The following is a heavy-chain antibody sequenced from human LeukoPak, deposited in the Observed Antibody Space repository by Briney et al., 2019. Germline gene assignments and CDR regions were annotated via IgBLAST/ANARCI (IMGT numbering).Heavy chain of an antibody. Sequence: SETLSLTCTVSGGSISSYYWSWIRQPPGKGLEWIGYIYYSGSTNYNPSLKSRVTISVDTSKNQFSLKLSSVTAADTAVYYCAREPISGGNSVSWGQGTLVTVSS. D-gene: IGHD4-23*01. CDR2: IYYSGST. V-gene: IGHV4-59*01. J-gene: IGHJ4*02. CDR1: GGSISSYY. CDR3: AREPISGGNSVS.